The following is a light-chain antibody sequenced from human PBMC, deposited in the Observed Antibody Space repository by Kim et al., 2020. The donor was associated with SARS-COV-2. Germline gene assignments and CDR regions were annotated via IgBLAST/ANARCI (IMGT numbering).Light chain of an antibody. CDR2: DAS. CDR1: QDIRHC. CDR3: QKYDGDPWT. Sequence: ASCEDRCTLICLATQDIRHCFPLYQQKPVKVPNLLISDASTVQSGVPSRFRGSGSGTDFTRTINSLQPEDVATYYCQKYDGDPWTFGQGTKVDIK. V-gene: IGKV1-27*01. J-gene: IGKJ1*01.